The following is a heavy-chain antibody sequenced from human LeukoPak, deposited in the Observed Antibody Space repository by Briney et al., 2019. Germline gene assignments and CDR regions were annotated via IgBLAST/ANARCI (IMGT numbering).Heavy chain of an antibody. Sequence: GGSLRLSCTTAGFTFSTSGMHWVRHSPGKGLEWVAFKELDGSTERYADSVKGRFIISRDNPNSMLYLQMNSLRAEDTAVYYCAKDATTVIGWVYMDVWGKGTTVTISS. CDR2: KELDGSTE. CDR1: GFTFSTSG. D-gene: IGHD4-11*01. J-gene: IGHJ6*03. CDR3: AKDATTVIGWVYMDV. V-gene: IGHV3-30*02.